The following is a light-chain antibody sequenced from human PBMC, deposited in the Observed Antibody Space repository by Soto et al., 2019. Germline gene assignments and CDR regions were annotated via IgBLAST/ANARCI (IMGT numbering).Light chain of an antibody. CDR2: KAS. J-gene: IGKJ1*01. V-gene: IGKV1-5*03. CDR1: QRISTW. CDR3: QQSHSYLK. Sequence: DIQMTQSPSTLSASVGDRVTITCRASQRISTWLAWYQQKPGKAPRLLVYKASSLESGVPSRFSGSGSGTEFTLTISSLQPDDFATYDCQQSHSYLKFGQGTKVDIK.